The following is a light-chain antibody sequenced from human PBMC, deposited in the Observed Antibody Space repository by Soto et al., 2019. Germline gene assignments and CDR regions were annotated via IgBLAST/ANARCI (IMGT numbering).Light chain of an antibody. CDR2: ATS. CDR3: QQYGGSRWT. V-gene: IGKV3-20*01. CDR1: QSVSSSY. Sequence: EIVLTQSPGTLSLSPGERATLSCRASQSVSSSYLVWYQQKPGQAPRLLIYATSRRATGIPDRFSGSGSGTDFTLTISRLDPEDFAVYYCQQYGGSRWTFGQGTKVDIK. J-gene: IGKJ1*01.